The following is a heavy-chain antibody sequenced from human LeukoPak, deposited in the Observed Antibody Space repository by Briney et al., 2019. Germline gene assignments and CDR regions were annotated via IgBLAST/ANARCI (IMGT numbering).Heavy chain of an antibody. Sequence: ASVTVSFKSSGYSFTDYYMHWVRQAPGQGVEWMGWINTNSGGTSSAQKFQGRVTMTRDTAITKDYMEVSWLTSDDTAIYYCARADRLDGGPYLIGPWGQGTLVTVSS. CDR2: INTNSGGT. V-gene: IGHV1-2*02. CDR3: ARADRLDGGPYLIGP. CDR1: GYSFTDYY. D-gene: IGHD2-21*01. J-gene: IGHJ5*02.